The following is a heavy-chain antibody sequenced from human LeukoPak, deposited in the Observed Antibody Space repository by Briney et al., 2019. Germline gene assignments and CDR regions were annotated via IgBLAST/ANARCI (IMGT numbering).Heavy chain of an antibody. CDR3: AKRMGPSIAASDLDY. V-gene: IGHV3-74*01. Sequence: PGGSLRLSCAASGFTFSSYWMHWVRQAPGKGLVWVSRINSDGSSTSYADSVKGRFTISRDNAKNTLYLQMNSLRAEDTAVYYCAKRMGPSIAASDLDYWGQGTLVTVSS. J-gene: IGHJ4*02. D-gene: IGHD6-13*01. CDR2: INSDGSST. CDR1: GFTFSSYW.